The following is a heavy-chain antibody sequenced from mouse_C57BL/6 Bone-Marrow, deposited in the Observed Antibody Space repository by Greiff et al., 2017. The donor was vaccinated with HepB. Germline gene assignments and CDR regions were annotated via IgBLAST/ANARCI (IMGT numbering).Heavy chain of an antibody. CDR3: ARERYYGSWYFDV. CDR2: INYDGSST. J-gene: IGHJ1*03. D-gene: IGHD1-1*01. CDR1: GFTFSDYY. Sequence: EVKVVESEGGLVQPGSSMKLSCTASGFTFSDYYMAWVRQVPEKGLEWVANINYDGSSTYYLDSLKSRFIISRDNAKNILYLQMSSLKSEDTATYYCARERYYGSWYFDVWGTGTTVTVSS. V-gene: IGHV5-16*01.